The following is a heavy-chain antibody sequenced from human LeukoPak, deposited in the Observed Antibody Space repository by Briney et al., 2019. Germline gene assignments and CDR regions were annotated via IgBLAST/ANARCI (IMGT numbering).Heavy chain of an antibody. Sequence: SETLSLTCTVSGGSISSYYWSWIRQPPGKGLEWIGCIYYSGSTNYNPSLKSRVTISVDTSKNQFSLKLSSVTAADTAVYYCARGIPTWIQLRGAFDYWGQGTLVTVSS. CDR3: ARGIPTWIQLRGAFDY. CDR1: GGSISSYY. D-gene: IGHD5-18*01. CDR2: IYYSGST. J-gene: IGHJ4*02. V-gene: IGHV4-59*12.